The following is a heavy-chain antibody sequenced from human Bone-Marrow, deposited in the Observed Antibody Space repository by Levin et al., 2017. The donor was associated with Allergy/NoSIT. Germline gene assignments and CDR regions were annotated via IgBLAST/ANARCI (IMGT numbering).Heavy chain of an antibody. V-gene: IGHV4-39*01. J-gene: IGHJ3*02. CDR1: GASISSTTYY. CDR2: IYYNETT. D-gene: IGHD3-16*02. CDR3: ERRMIKFGGVIVDAFDI. Sequence: PSETLSLTCTVSGASISSTTYYWGWVRQPPGKGLEWIGSIYYNETTYYNPSLKSRVSISVDTSKKQFSLKLISVTAADTAVYYCERRMIKFGGVIVDAFDIWGQGTMVTVSS.